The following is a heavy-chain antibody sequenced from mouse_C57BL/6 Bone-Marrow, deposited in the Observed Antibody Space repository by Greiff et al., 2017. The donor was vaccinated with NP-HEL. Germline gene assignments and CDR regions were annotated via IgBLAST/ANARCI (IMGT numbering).Heavy chain of an antibody. D-gene: IGHD2-2*01. Sequence: EVQLQQSGGDLVKPGGSLKLSCAASGFTFSSYGMSWVRQTPDKRLEWVATISSGGSYTYYPASVKGRFTISRDNAKNTLYLQMSSLKSEDTAMYYCARGDYGYDRDWYFDVWGTGTTVTVSS. J-gene: IGHJ1*03. V-gene: IGHV5-6*01. CDR2: ISSGGSYT. CDR1: GFTFSSYG. CDR3: ARGDYGYDRDWYFDV.